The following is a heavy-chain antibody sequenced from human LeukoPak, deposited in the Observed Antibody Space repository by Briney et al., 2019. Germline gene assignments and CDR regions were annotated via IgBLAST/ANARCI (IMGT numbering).Heavy chain of an antibody. D-gene: IGHD6-19*01. V-gene: IGHV3-23*01. CDR1: GFTFGRYA. Sequence: GGSLRLSCAASGFTFGRYAMTWVRQAPGKGLEWVSAIRGSGDWTYYADSVKGRFTISRDNSKNTLYLQMNSLKTEDTAVYYCTTDHLHTRWLVLTFFGYWGQGTLVTVSS. CDR2: IRGSGDWT. CDR3: TTDHLHTRWLVLTFFGY. J-gene: IGHJ4*02.